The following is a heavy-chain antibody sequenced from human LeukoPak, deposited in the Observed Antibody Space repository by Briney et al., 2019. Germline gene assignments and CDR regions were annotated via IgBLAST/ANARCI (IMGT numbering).Heavy chain of an antibody. Sequence: ASVKVSCKASGGTFSSYAISWVRQAPGQGLEWMGGIIPIFGTANYAQKFQGRVTITADESTSTAYMELSSLRSEDTAVYYCARAVGAMPVAPFDYWGQGTLVTVSS. CDR1: GGTFSSYA. CDR2: IIPIFGTA. CDR3: ARAVGAMPVAPFDY. V-gene: IGHV1-69*13. J-gene: IGHJ4*02. D-gene: IGHD2-2*01.